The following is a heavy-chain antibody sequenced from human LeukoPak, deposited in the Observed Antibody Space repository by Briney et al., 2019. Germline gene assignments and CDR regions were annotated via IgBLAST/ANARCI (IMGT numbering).Heavy chain of an antibody. V-gene: IGHV3-23*01. CDR3: ANLNSLRILYPGGPYYFDY. Sequence: GGSLRLPCAASGFTFSSYAMSWVRQAPGKGLEWVSAISGSGGSTYYADSVKGRFTISRDNSKNTLYLQMNSLRAEDTAVYYCANLNSLRILYPGGPYYFDYWGQGTLVTVSS. D-gene: IGHD2-8*01. CDR2: ISGSGGST. CDR1: GFTFSSYA. J-gene: IGHJ4*02.